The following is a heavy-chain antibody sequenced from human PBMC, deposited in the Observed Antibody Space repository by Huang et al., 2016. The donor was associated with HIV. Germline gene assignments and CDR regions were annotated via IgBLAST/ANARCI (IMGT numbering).Heavy chain of an antibody. V-gene: IGHV4-59*11. CDR3: ARDHHDFWRGYRRMYFFDH. CDR1: GGSISTHY. J-gene: IGHJ4*02. D-gene: IGHD3-3*01. CDR2: IDYSGST. Sequence: QVQLQESGPGLVKPSETLSLTCTVSGGSISTHYWSWIRQPPGKGREGIGSIDYSGSTNYSPSLKRRVTRLLDTSKNQVSLRVNSVTAADTAMYYCARDHHDFWRGYRRMYFFDHWGQGTLVTVSS.